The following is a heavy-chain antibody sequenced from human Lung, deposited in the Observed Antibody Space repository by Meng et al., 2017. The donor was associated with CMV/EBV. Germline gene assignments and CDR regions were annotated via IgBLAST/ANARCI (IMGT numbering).Heavy chain of an antibody. V-gene: IGHV1-2*02. CDR2: INPNSGDT. CDR1: GYTLTGYN. CDR3: ARLFHTSLGTNYYYGMDV. J-gene: IGHJ6*02. Sequence: ASXXVSXKASGYTLTGYNIHWVRQAPGQGLEWMGWINPNSGDTKYAQKFQGRVALTRDTSISTAYMELSSLKSDDTAVFFCARLFHTSLGTNYYYGMDVWXQGPAVTVSS. D-gene: IGHD3-10*01.